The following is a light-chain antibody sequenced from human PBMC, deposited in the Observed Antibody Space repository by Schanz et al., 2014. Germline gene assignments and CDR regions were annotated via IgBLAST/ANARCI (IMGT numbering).Light chain of an antibody. Sequence: EIVLTQSPATLSLSPGERATLSCRASQSVSTYLAWYQQKPGQAPRLLIYEASTRATGIPARFSGSGSGTDFTLTINSLEPEDFAVYFCQQRANWPRTFGQGTQVEIK. V-gene: IGKV3-11*01. CDR2: EAS. CDR1: QSVSTY. CDR3: QQRANWPRT. J-gene: IGKJ1*01.